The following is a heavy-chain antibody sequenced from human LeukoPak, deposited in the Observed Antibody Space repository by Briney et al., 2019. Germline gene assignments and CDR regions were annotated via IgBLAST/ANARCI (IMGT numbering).Heavy chain of an antibody. CDR2: ISSSGGST. D-gene: IGHD2-8*02. CDR3: ARGPDVVLVSHWSFFDY. J-gene: IGHJ4*02. CDR1: GFXFSSYA. V-gene: IGHV3-64*01. Sequence: GGSLRLSCAASGFXFSSYAMHWVRQVPGKGLEYVSAISSSGGSTYYANSVKGRFTISRDNSKNTLYLQMGSLRTEDMAIYYCARGPDVVLVSHWSFFDYWGQGTLVTVSS.